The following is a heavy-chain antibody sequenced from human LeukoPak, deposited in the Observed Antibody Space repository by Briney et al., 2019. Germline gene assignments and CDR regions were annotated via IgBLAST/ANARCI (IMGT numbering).Heavy chain of an antibody. V-gene: IGHV1-18*01. CDR2: ISAYNGNT. J-gene: IGHJ4*02. D-gene: IGHD3-10*01. CDR1: GYTFTSYG. Sequence: ASVKVSCKASGYTFTSYGTSWVRQAPGQGLEWMGSISAYNGNTNYAQKLQGRVTMTTDTSTSTAYMELRSLRSDDTAVYYCARDQITMVRGAVFDYWGQGTLVTVSS. CDR3: ARDQITMVRGAVFDY.